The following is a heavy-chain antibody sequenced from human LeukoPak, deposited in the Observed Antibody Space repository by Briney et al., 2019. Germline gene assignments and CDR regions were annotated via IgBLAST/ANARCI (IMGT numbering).Heavy chain of an antibody. CDR2: IYYSGST. Sequence: SETLSLTCTVSGGSISSYYWSWIRQPPGKGLEWTGYIYYSGSTNYNPSLKSRVTISVDTSKNQFSLKLSSVTAADTAVYYCARGGNCSGGSCYSRYWFDPWGQGTLVTVSS. V-gene: IGHV4-59*01. CDR1: GGSISSYY. D-gene: IGHD2-15*01. CDR3: ARGGNCSGGSCYSRYWFDP. J-gene: IGHJ5*02.